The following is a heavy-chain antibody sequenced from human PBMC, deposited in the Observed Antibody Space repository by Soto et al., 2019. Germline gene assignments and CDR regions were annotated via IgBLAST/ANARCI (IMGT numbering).Heavy chain of an antibody. CDR2: IITLFGTA. V-gene: IGHV1-69*13. CDR3: ARQVVYGDFSASLRD. D-gene: IGHD4-17*01. CDR1: GGTFSSHS. J-gene: IGHJ4*02. Sequence: SSVKVSCTASGGTFSSHSINWVRQAPGQGLEWMGGIITLFGTANYAQNFQGRVTITADQSTSTAYMELNSLRSDDTAVYYCARQVVYGDFSASLRDWGQGTRVSVTS.